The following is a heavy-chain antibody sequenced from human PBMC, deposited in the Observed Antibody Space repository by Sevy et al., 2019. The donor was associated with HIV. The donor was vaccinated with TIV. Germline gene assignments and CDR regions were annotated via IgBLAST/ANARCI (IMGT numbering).Heavy chain of an antibody. J-gene: IGHJ6*02. D-gene: IGHD1-1*01. CDR3: ARTGIGISCLTGAMDV. CDR1: GFSFTSYE. V-gene: IGHV3-48*03. Sequence: GGSLRLSCAASGFSFTSYEINWVRQAPGKGLEWVSYISSRGTTIYYADSVKGRFTISRDNAKNSLFLQMNSLRADDTAVYYCARTGIGISCLTGAMDVWGQGTTVTVSS. CDR2: ISSRGTTI.